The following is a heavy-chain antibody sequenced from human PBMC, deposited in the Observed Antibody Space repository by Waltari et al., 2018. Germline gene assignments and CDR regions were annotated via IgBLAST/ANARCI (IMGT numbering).Heavy chain of an antibody. D-gene: IGHD6-19*01. CDR3: AREKAVAGTDAFDI. Sequence: QVQLQESGPGLVKPSETLSLTCTVSGGSISSHYWSWIRQPPGKGLGWIGYIYYSGSTNYNPSLNSRVTISVATSTNQFSLKLSSVTAADTAVYYCAREKAVAGTDAFDIWGQGTMVTVSS. V-gene: IGHV4-59*11. J-gene: IGHJ3*02. CDR2: IYYSGST. CDR1: GGSISSHY.